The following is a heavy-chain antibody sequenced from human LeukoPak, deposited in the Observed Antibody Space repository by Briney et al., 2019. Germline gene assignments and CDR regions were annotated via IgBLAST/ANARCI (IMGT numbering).Heavy chain of an antibody. Sequence: GGSLRLSCAASGFTFSSYAMSWVRQAPGKGLEWVSAISGSGGSTYYADSVKGRFTISRDNSKNTLYLQMNSLRAEDTAVYYCAKDLDSSGWYFVPIDYWGRGTLVTVSS. CDR3: AKDLDSSGWYFVPIDY. D-gene: IGHD6-19*01. V-gene: IGHV3-23*01. CDR1: GFTFSSYA. J-gene: IGHJ4*02. CDR2: ISGSGGST.